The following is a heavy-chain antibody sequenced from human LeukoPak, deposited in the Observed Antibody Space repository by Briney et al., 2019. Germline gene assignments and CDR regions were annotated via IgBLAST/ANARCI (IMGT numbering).Heavy chain of an antibody. V-gene: IGHV4-34*01. D-gene: IGHD1-26*01. CDR1: GGSFSGYY. CDR2: INHSGST. CDR3: ARGTFFRSYLSRYYYGMDV. J-gene: IGHJ6*02. Sequence: SETLSLTCAVYGGSFSGYYWSWIRQPPGKGLEWIGEINHSGSTNYNPSLKSRVTISVDTSKNQFSLKLSSVTAADTAVYYCARGTFFRSYLSRYYYGMDVWGQGTTVTVSS.